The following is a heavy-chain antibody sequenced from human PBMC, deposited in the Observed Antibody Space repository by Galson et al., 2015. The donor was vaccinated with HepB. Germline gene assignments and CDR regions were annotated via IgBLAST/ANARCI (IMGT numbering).Heavy chain of an antibody. V-gene: IGHV3-30*02. CDR3: AKDTPLSYDILTGAIDY. CDR2: IRYDGSNK. CDR1: GFTFSSYG. Sequence: LRLSCAASGFTFSSYGMHWVRQAPGKGLEWVAFIRYDGSNKYYADSVKGRFTISRDNSKNTLYLQMNSLRAEDTAVYYCAKDTPLSYDILTGAIDYWGQGTLVTVSS. J-gene: IGHJ4*02. D-gene: IGHD3-9*01.